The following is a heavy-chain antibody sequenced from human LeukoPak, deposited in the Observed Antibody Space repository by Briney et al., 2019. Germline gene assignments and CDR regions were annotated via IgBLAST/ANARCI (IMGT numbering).Heavy chain of an antibody. Sequence: GASVKVSCKASGYTFTSYDINWVRQATGQGLEWMGWISAYNGNTNYAQKLQGRVTMTTDTSTSTAYMELRSPRSDDTAVYYCARDPNSSGWYRYYYYGMDVWGQGTTVTVSS. CDR2: ISAYNGNT. CDR3: ARDPNSSGWYRYYYYGMDV. D-gene: IGHD6-19*01. V-gene: IGHV1-18*01. J-gene: IGHJ6*02. CDR1: GYTFTSYD.